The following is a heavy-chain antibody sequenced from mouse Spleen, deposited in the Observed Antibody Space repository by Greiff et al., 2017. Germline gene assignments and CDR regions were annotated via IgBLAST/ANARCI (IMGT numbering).Heavy chain of an antibody. CDR2: IDPEDGET. V-gene: IGHV14-2*01. J-gene: IGHJ4*01. D-gene: IGHD2-4*01. CDR1: GFNIKDYY. CDR3: ARYSGDYDDFYYAMDY. Sequence: EVHLVESGAELVKPGASVKLSCTASGFNIKDYYMHWVKQRTEQGLEWIGRIDPEDGETKYAPKFQGKATITADTSSNTAYLQLSSLTSEDTAVYYCARYSGDYDDFYYAMDYWGQGTSVTVSS.